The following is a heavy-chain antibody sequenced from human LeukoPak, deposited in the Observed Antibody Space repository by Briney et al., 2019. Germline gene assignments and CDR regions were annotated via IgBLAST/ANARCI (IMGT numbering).Heavy chain of an antibody. D-gene: IGHD1-26*01. Sequence: GGSLRLSCAASGFTFSSYAMSWVRQAPGKGLEWVSAISGSGGSTYYADSVKGRFTISRDNSRNTLYLQMNSLRAEDTAVYYCAGRARTYYYCGMDVWGQGTTVTVSS. V-gene: IGHV3-23*01. CDR3: AGRARTYYYCGMDV. CDR2: ISGSGGST. J-gene: IGHJ6*02. CDR1: GFTFSSYA.